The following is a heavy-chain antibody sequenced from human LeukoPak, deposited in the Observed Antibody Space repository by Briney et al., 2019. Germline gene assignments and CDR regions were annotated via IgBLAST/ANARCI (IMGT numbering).Heavy chain of an antibody. D-gene: IGHD1-26*01. CDR2: INPNGGGT. CDR3: ARDPSGSWQWFDS. CDR1: GYTFATYY. V-gene: IGHV1-46*01. J-gene: IGHJ5*01. Sequence: ASVKVSCKASGYTFATYYMHWVRQAPGQELEWMGVINPNGGGTGYAQKFQGRVTMTRDTSTTTVYMELTSLRSEDTAMYYCARDPSGSWQWFDSWGQGTLVTVSS.